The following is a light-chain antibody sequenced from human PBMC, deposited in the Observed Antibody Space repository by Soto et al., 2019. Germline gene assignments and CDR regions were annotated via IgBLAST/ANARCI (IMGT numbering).Light chain of an antibody. CDR1: QDISNY. J-gene: IGKJ5*01. CDR3: QQYDNLSIT. CDR2: DAS. V-gene: IGKV1-33*01. Sequence: DIQMTQSPSSLSVSVGDRVTITCQASQDISNYLNWYQQKPGKAPKPLIYDASNLETGVPSRFSGSGSGTDFTFTISSLQPEDIATYYCQQYDNLSITFGQGTRLEIK.